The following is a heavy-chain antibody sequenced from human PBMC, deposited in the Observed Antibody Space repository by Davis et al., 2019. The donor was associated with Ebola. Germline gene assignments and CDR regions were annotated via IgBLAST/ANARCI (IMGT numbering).Heavy chain of an antibody. J-gene: IGHJ4*01. CDR2: MNPNTGNT. CDR3: ARRVGARTGFDY. CDR1: GYTFTTYD. D-gene: IGHD1-26*01. V-gene: IGHV1-8*01. Sequence: ASVKVSCKTSGYTFTTYDINWVRQATGQGLEWMGWMNPNTGNTGYAQQFQGRITMTRNISTGTAYMELNSLRSEDTAIYYCARRVGARTGFDYWGQGTLATVSS.